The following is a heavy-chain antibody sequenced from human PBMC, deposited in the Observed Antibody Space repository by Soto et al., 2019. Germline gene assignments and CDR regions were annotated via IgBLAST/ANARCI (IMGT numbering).Heavy chain of an antibody. J-gene: IGHJ4*02. Sequence: QVQLQESGPGLVKPSQTLSLTCTVSGGSISSGGYYWSWIRQHPGKGLEWIGYIYYSGSTYYNPSLKSRVTISVDTSKNQFSLKLSSVTAADTAVYYCARGVVVVAATPAFDYWGQGTLVTVSS. CDR1: GGSISSGGYY. CDR3: ARGVVVVAATPAFDY. D-gene: IGHD2-15*01. V-gene: IGHV4-31*03. CDR2: IYYSGST.